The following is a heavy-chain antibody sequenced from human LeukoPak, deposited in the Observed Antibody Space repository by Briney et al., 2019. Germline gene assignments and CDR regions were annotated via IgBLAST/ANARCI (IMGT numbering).Heavy chain of an antibody. CDR1: GGSVTSVSYC. D-gene: IGHD3-16*01. V-gene: IGHV4-61*01. J-gene: IGHJ4*02. CDR3: AAERGVTLMDTRYFDY. CDR2: IYYSGST. Sequence: SETLSLTSTGSGGSVTSVSYCGTWIRQPPGKGLEWIGYIYYSGSTNYNPSLKSRVTISVDTSKNQFSLKLSSETAADTAVYYCAAERGVTLMDTRYFDYWGQGTLVTVPS.